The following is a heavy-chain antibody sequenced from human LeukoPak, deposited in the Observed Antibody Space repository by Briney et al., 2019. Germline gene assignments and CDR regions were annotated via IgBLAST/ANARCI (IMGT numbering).Heavy chain of an antibody. V-gene: IGHV3-23*01. D-gene: IGHD3-3*01. CDR2: ISGSGGST. Sequence: PGGSLRLSCAASGFTFDDYTMSWVRQAPGKGLEWVSAISGSGGSTYYADSVEGRFTIPRDNSKNTLYLQMNSLRAEDTAVYYCARVPEYDFWSGSYWYFDLWGRGTLVTVSS. CDR3: ARVPEYDFWSGSYWYFDL. J-gene: IGHJ2*01. CDR1: GFTFDDYT.